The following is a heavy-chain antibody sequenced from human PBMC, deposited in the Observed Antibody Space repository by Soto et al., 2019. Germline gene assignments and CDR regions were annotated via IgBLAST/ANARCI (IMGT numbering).Heavy chain of an antibody. CDR1: GGTFSSHA. CDR2: IIPIFGTA. D-gene: IGHD3-22*01. V-gene: IGHV1-69*01. J-gene: IGHJ4*02. CDR3: ARGWGYDSNDYYYAY. Sequence: QVQLVQSGAEVRKPGSSVKVSCKASGGTFSSHAISWVLQAPGQGLEWMGGIIPIFGTANHAQKFQGRVTIIADESTSTVYMELSSLRSEDTAMYYCARGWGYDSNDYYYAYWGQGTLVIVSS.